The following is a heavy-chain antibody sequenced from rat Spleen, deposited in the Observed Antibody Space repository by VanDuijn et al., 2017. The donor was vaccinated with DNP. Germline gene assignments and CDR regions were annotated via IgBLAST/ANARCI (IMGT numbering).Heavy chain of an antibody. Sequence: EVQLVESGGGLVQPGRSLKLSCAASGFTFSDYNMAWVRQAPKKGLEWVATISYDGSSTYYRDSVKGRFTISRDNAKSTLYLQMDSLRSEDTATYYWARRVGADYWGQGVMVTVSS. D-gene: IGHD5-1*01. CDR3: ARRVGADY. V-gene: IGHV5-7*01. J-gene: IGHJ2*01. CDR1: GFTFSDYN. CDR2: ISYDGSST.